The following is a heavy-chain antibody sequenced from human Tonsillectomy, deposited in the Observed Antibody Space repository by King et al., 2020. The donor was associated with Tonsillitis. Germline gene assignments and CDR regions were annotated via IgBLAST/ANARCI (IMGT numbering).Heavy chain of an antibody. CDR3: ARDRRQLWSVVDY. CDR2: IRTKAYGGTT. D-gene: IGHD5-18*01. V-gene: IGHV3-49*03. Sequence: VQLVESGGGLVQPGRSRRLYCTASGFTFGDYAMNWFRQAPGRGLEWVGFIRTKAYGGTTEYAASVKGRFTISRDDYKSIAYLQMNSLKIEDTAVYYCARDRRQLWSVVDYWGQGTLVTVSS. CDR1: GFTFGDYA. J-gene: IGHJ4*02.